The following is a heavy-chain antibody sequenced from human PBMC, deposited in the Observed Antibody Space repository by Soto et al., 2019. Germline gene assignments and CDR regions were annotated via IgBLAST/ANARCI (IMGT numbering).Heavy chain of an antibody. CDR2: IRLSGGST. Sequence: PWGALRVSCASSVFTFNNYAMDWVRQAPGKGLEWVSVIRLSGGSTYYADSVEGRFTISRDNSKNTLSLEMNSLRADDTAIYYCAKDGPHFDVDAWGQGTTVTVSS. V-gene: IGHV3-23*01. CDR3: AKDGPHFDVDA. CDR1: VFTFNNYA. D-gene: IGHD3-9*01. J-gene: IGHJ6*01.